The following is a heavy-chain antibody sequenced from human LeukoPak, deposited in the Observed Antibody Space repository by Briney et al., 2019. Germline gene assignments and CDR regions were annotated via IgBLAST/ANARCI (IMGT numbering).Heavy chain of an antibody. D-gene: IGHD6-13*01. Sequence: GGSLRLSCAASGFTFSNYAMNWVRQAPGKGLGWVSSISGSGGNTYYANSVKGRFTISRHNSKNTLYLQMNSLRAEDTAVYYCARGHRRGEAAGMAYWGQGTLVTVSS. CDR2: ISGSGGNT. J-gene: IGHJ4*02. CDR3: ARGHRRGEAAGMAY. CDR1: GFTFSNYA. V-gene: IGHV3-23*01.